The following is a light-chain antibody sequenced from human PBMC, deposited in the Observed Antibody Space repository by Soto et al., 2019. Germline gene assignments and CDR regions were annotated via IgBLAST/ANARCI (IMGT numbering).Light chain of an antibody. CDR2: GAS. V-gene: IGKV3-15*01. CDR3: QQYYNWRQR. J-gene: IGKJ1*01. CDR1: QSVSSS. Sequence: EVVMTQSPATLSVSPGDTATLSCRASQSVSSSLAWYQQKPGQAPRLLIYGASTRATGVPARFSGSGSGTEFTLTISRLQSEDFAIYYCQQYYNWRQRFGQGTKVDIK.